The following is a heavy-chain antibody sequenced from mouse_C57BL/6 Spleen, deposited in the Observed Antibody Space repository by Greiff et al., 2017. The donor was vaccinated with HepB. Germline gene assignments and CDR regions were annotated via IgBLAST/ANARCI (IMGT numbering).Heavy chain of an antibody. J-gene: IGHJ2*01. CDR1: GYTFTSYW. V-gene: IGHV1-55*01. CDR2: IYPGSGST. CDR3: ARWDYRGSSFDY. Sequence: QVQLKQPGAELVKPGASVKMSCKASGYTFTSYWITWVKQRPGQGLEWIGDIYPGSGSTNYNEKFKSKATLTVDTSSSTAYMQLSSLTSEDSAVYYCARWDYRGSSFDYWGQGTTLTVSS. D-gene: IGHD1-1*01.